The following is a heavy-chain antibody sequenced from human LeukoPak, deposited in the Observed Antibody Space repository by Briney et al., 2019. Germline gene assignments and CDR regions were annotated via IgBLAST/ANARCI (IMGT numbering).Heavy chain of an antibody. CDR2: ISSRRSYI. CDR3: AREADDYVWGSYRPPFDY. CDR1: GFTFSSFS. Sequence: RGSLRLPCAPSGFTFSSFSMKWVRQAPGGGLEWGSSISSRRSYIDYADSVKCRFTISRDNAKNSLYLQMNSLRAEDTAVYYCAREADDYVWGSYRPPFDYWGQGSLVTVSS. D-gene: IGHD3-16*02. V-gene: IGHV3-21*01. J-gene: IGHJ4*02.